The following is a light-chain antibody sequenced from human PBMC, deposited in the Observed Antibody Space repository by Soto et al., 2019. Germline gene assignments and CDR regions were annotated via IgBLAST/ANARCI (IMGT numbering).Light chain of an antibody. J-gene: IGLJ3*02. Sequence: SYELTQPLSVSVALGQTARITCAGKDIGRKDVHWYQQKTGQAPVLVIYRDYNRPSGIPERFSAFNSGNTATLTINRAQAGDEADYYCQVRDSNTAVFGGGTKLTVL. CDR3: QVRDSNTAV. CDR2: RDY. V-gene: IGLV3-9*01. CDR1: DIGRKD.